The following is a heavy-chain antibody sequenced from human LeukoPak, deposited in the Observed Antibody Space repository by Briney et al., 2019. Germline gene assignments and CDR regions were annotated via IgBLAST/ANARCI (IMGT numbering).Heavy chain of an antibody. CDR3: ARALFNYDSSGLTY. D-gene: IGHD3-22*01. J-gene: IGHJ4*02. CDR2: IWYDGSNK. V-gene: IGHV3-33*01. Sequence: GRSLRLSCAASGFTFSRYGMHWVRQAPGKGLEWVALIWYDGSNKYYADSVKGRFTISRDNSKNTLYLQMNSLRAEDTAVYYCARALFNYDSSGLTYWGQGTLVTVSS. CDR1: GFTFSRYG.